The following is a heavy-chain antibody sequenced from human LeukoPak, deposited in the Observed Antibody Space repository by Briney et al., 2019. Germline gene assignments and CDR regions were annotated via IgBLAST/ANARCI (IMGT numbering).Heavy chain of an antibody. CDR3: AKDPLAATDASDI. Sequence: GGPLRLFCVASGFTFSSYAMSWVRQAPGKGLEWVSAISGSGGSTYYADSVKGRFTISRDNSKNTLYLQMNSLRAEDTAVYYCAKDPLAATDASDIWGQGTMVTVSS. V-gene: IGHV3-23*01. J-gene: IGHJ3*02. CDR1: GFTFSSYA. D-gene: IGHD6-25*01. CDR2: ISGSGGST.